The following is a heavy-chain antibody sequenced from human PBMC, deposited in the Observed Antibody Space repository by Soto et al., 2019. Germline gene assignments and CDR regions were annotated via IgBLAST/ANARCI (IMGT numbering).Heavy chain of an antibody. CDR1: GFTFASYW. V-gene: IGHV5-51*01. Sequence: GESLKISCRGSGFTFASYWIAWVRQMPGKGLEWMGIIYPGDSDTSYSQSFKGRVTISADKSINTAYIQWSSLKASDTAMYYCAKHEGYCSTTTCSNFDYWGQGTLVTVSS. CDR3: AKHEGYCSTTTCSNFDY. D-gene: IGHD2-2*01. J-gene: IGHJ4*02. CDR2: IYPGDSDT.